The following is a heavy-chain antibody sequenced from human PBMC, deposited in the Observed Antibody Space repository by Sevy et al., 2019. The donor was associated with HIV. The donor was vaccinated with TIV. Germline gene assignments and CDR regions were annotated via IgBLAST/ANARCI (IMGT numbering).Heavy chain of an antibody. CDR3: ATEYSYDY. CDR1: GHTFSDYY. D-gene: IGHD4-4*01. J-gene: IGHJ4*02. V-gene: IGHV1-2*02. Sequence: ASVKVSCKASGHTFSDYYIQWVRQAPGQGLEWMGWINSNSGAISYAQKFQGRVTMPSDTSISTVYMELSRLRSDDTAVYYCATEYSYDYWGQGTLVTVSS. CDR2: INSNSGAI.